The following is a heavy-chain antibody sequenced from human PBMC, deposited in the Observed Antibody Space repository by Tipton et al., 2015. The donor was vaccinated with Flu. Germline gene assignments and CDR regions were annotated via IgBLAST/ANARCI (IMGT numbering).Heavy chain of an antibody. Sequence: LSLTCAASGFTVSSNYMSWVRQAPGKGLEWVSVIYSGGSTYYADSVKGRFTISRDNSKNTLYLQMNSLRAEDTAVYYCAREGGNSRDYWGQGTLVTVSS. CDR2: IYSGGST. J-gene: IGHJ4*02. D-gene: IGHD4-23*01. CDR1: GFTVSSNY. V-gene: IGHV3-53*01. CDR3: AREGGNSRDY.